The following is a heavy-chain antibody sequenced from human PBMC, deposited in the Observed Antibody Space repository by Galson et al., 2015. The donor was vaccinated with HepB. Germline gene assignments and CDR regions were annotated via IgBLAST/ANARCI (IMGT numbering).Heavy chain of an antibody. CDR1: GGTFSSYA. J-gene: IGHJ4*02. V-gene: IGHV1-69*01. Sequence: SCKASGGTFSSYAISWVRQAPGQGLEWMGGIIPIFGTASYAQKFQGRVTITADESTSTAYMELSSLRSEDTAVYYCARAPDYNWNLRADFDYWGQGTLVTVSS. D-gene: IGHD1-7*01. CDR3: ARAPDYNWNLRADFDY. CDR2: IIPIFGTA.